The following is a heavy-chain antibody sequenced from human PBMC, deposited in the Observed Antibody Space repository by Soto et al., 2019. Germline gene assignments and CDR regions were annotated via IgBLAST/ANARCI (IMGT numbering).Heavy chain of an antibody. CDR1: GFSFNTHW. CDR2: IYFDGITT. J-gene: IGHJ4*02. D-gene: IGHD1-26*01. Sequence: GGSLRLSCTASGFSFNTHWMHWVRQAPGKGLVWVSRIYFDGITTNYADSVKGRLTVSRDNAKNTVYLHVNTLRDEDTAVYYCARGGAMGVDYWGQGTLVTVSS. CDR3: ARGGAMGVDY. V-gene: IGHV3-74*01.